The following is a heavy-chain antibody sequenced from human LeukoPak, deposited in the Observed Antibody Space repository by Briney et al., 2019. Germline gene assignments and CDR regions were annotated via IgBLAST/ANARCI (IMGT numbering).Heavy chain of an antibody. J-gene: IGHJ5*02. Sequence: GSSLRLSCAASGFTFNSYNMHWIRQAPGKGLEWVAFIWSDGSSQNYADSVKGRFTISRDNSKNTLYLHISSLRAEDTAVYYCASDNWAPESWGQGTLVTVSS. CDR2: IWSDGSSQ. CDR1: GFTFNSYN. CDR3: ASDNWAPES. D-gene: IGHD7-27*01. V-gene: IGHV3-33*01.